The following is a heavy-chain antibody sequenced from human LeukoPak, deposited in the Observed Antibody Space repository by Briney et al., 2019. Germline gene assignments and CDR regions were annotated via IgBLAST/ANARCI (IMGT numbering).Heavy chain of an antibody. J-gene: IGHJ4*02. V-gene: IGHV4-34*01. CDR1: GGSFSGYY. Sequence: TPSETLSLTCAVYGGSFSGYYWSWIRQPPGKGLEWIGEINHSGSTNYNPSLKSRVTISVDTSKNQFSLKLSSVTAADTAAYYCARGVPDDYDSSGPTPIIDYWGQGTLVTVSS. CDR3: ARGVPDDYDSSGPTPIIDY. CDR2: INHSGST. D-gene: IGHD3-22*01.